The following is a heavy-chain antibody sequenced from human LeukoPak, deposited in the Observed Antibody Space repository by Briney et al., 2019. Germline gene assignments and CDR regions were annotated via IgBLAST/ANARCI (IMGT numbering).Heavy chain of an antibody. Sequence: SGPTLVHPTQPPTLTCTFSGFSLGTSGVGVGWIRQPPGKALEWLALIYWDDDKRYSPSLKSRLTITKDTSKNQVVLTMTNMDPVDTATYYCAHRGEVRAFDPWGQGTLVTVSS. V-gene: IGHV2-5*02. CDR3: AHRGEVRAFDP. J-gene: IGHJ5*02. CDR2: IYWDDDK. D-gene: IGHD3-10*01. CDR1: GFSLGTSGVG.